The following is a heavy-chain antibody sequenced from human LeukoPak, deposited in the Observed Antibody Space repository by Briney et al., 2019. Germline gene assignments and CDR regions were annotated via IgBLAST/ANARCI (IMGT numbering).Heavy chain of an antibody. J-gene: IGHJ6*02. D-gene: IGHD6-13*01. CDR2: IWYDGSNK. Sequence: GGSLRLSCAASGFTFSSYGMHWVRQAPGKGLEWVAVIWYDGSNKYYADSVKGRFTISRDNSKNTLYLQMNSLRVEDTAVYYCAGESSSWDYYGMDVWGQGTTVTVSS. CDR3: AGESSSWDYYGMDV. V-gene: IGHV3-33*01. CDR1: GFTFSSYG.